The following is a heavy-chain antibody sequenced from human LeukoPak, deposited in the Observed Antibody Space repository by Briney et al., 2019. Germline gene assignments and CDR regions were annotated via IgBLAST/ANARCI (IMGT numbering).Heavy chain of an antibody. D-gene: IGHD1-20*01. V-gene: IGHV1-69*04. CDR3: AREVLYNWNRVAGFDP. Sequence: SVKVFCKASGGTFSSYAISWVRQAPGQGLEWMGRIIPILGIANYAQTVQGRVTITADKSTSTAYMELSSLRSEDTAVYYCAREVLYNWNRVAGFDPWGQGTLVTVSS. CDR2: IIPILGIA. J-gene: IGHJ5*02. CDR1: GGTFSSYA.